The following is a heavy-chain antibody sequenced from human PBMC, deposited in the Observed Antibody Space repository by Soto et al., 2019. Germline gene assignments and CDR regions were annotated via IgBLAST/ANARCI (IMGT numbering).Heavy chain of an antibody. V-gene: IGHV5-10-1*01. Sequence: GESLKISCNGSGYSFTSYWISWVRQMPGKGLEWMGRIDPSDSYTNYSPSFQGHVTISADKSISTAYLQWSSLKASDTAMYYCARLGSSSFWFDPWGQGTLVTVSS. D-gene: IGHD6-6*01. CDR2: IDPSDSYT. CDR3: ARLGSSSFWFDP. CDR1: GYSFTSYW. J-gene: IGHJ5*02.